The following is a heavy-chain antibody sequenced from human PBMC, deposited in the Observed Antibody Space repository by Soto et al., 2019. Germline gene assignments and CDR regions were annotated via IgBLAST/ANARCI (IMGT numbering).Heavy chain of an antibody. CDR3: ARQWGGDY. CDR2: ASYSGSP. V-gene: IGHV4-59*08. J-gene: IGHJ4*02. D-gene: IGHD3-16*01. Sequence: QVQLQESGPGLVKPSETLSLTCTVSGGSIGSHYWSWIRQPPGEGLEWIGRASYSGSPSYNPSLKSRVTISIDTSKNQFSLKLTSVTAADPAVYYCARQWGGDYWGQGILVTVSS. CDR1: GGSIGSHY.